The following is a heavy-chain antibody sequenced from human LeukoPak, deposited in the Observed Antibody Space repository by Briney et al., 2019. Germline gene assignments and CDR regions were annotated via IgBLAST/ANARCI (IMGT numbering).Heavy chain of an antibody. V-gene: IGHV4-4*07. CDR1: GGSISTFY. D-gene: IGHD6-25*01. CDR2: INNSGST. Sequence: SETLSLTCTVSGGSISTFYWTWIRQPAGKGLEWIGRINNSGSTNYNPSLRSRVSMSVDRSKNQFSVTLSSVTAADTAVYFCAREGGDPRWLDPWGQGTLVAVSS. J-gene: IGHJ5*02. CDR3: AREGGDPRWLDP.